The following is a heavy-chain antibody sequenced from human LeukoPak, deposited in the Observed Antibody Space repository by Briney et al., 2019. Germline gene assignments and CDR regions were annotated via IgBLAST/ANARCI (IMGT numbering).Heavy chain of an antibody. D-gene: IGHD3-22*01. CDR1: GGSISSSTFY. Sequence: PSETLSLTCTVSGGSISSSTFYWGWIRQPPGKGLEWIGIISYSGSTYYNPSLKSRVTMSVDTSKNQFSLKLTSVTAADTAVYYCARRFVGYDSSWGASDIWGQGTMVTVSS. J-gene: IGHJ3*02. CDR2: ISYSGST. CDR3: ARRFVGYDSSWGASDI. V-gene: IGHV4-39*07.